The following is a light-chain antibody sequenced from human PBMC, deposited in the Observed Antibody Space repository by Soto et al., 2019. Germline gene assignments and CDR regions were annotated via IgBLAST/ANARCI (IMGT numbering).Light chain of an antibody. CDR1: SSDVGGYNY. Sequence: QSALTQPPSASGSPGQSVTISCTGTSSDVGGYNYVSCYQQHPGKAPKLMIYEVSKRPSGVPDRFSGSKSGNTASLTVSGLQAEDEADYYCSSYAGSNYVFGTGTKLTVL. CDR3: SSYAGSNYV. CDR2: EVS. V-gene: IGLV2-8*01. J-gene: IGLJ1*01.